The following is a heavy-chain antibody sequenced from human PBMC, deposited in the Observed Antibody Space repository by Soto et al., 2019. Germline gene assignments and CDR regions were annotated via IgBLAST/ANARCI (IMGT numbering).Heavy chain of an antibody. V-gene: IGHV1-18*01. Sequence: ASVKVSCKASGYTFTNYGISWVRQAPGQGLEWMGWISAYKGNTNYAQKFQGRVTMTTDTSTDTAYMELSSLRSEDTAVYYCATDRPKLEWASWGQGTLVTVSS. CDR1: GYTFTNYG. J-gene: IGHJ4*02. CDR2: ISAYKGNT. CDR3: ATDRPKLEWAS. D-gene: IGHD1-1*01.